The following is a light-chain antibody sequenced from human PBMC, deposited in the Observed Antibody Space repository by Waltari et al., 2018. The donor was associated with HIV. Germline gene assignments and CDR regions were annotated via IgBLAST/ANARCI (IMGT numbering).Light chain of an antibody. V-gene: IGLV2-11*01. CDR3: CSYTGSYTWV. J-gene: IGLJ3*02. Sequence: QSALTQPRSVSGSPGQSVTISCTGTSSDVGGYNFVSWYQKHPGKAPKLVIYDVSKWPSGVPDRFSGSKSGNTASLTISGLQAEDEADYDCCSYTGSYTWVFGGGTELTVL. CDR1: SSDVGGYNF. CDR2: DVS.